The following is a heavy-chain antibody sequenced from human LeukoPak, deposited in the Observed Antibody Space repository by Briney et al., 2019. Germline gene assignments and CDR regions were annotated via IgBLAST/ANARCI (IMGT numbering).Heavy chain of an antibody. CDR1: GYTFTGYY. CDR3: ARDYCSGGSCYSSNWFDP. Sequence: ASVKVSCKASGYTFTGYYMHWVRQAPGQGLEWMGRINPNSGGTNYAQKFQGRVTMTRDTSISTAYMELSRLRSDDTAVYYCARDYCSGGSCYSSNWFDPWGQGTLVTVSS. V-gene: IGHV1-2*06. J-gene: IGHJ5*02. D-gene: IGHD2-15*01. CDR2: INPNSGGT.